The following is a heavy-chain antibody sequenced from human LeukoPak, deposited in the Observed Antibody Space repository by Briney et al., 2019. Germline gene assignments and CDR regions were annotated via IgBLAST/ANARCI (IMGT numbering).Heavy chain of an antibody. J-gene: IGHJ5*02. CDR2: INHSGST. Sequence: SETLSLTCAVYVGSFSGYYWSWIRQPPGKGLEWIGEINHSGSTNYNPSLKSRVTISVDTSKNQFSLKLSSVTAADTAVYYCARGSTGGWFDPWGQGTLVTVSS. V-gene: IGHV4-34*01. CDR1: VGSFSGYY. CDR3: ARGSTGGWFDP. D-gene: IGHD1-14*01.